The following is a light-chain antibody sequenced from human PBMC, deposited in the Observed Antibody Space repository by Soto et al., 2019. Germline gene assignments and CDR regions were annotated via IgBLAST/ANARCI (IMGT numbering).Light chain of an antibody. CDR2: GNS. CDR3: QSCDSSLSGYV. CDR1: SSNIGAGYD. J-gene: IGLJ1*01. V-gene: IGLV1-40*01. Sequence: QSVLTQPPSVSGAPGQRVTISCTGRSSNIGAGYDVHWYQQLPGTAPKLLIYGNSNRPSGVPDRFSGSKSGTSASLAITGLQAGDEADYYCQSCDSSLSGYVFGTGTKVTVL.